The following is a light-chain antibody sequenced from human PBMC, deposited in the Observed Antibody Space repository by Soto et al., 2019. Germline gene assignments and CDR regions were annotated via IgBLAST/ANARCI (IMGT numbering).Light chain of an antibody. V-gene: IGKV3-11*01. J-gene: IGKJ1*01. CDR3: QQRSSWPLT. CDR1: QSVSNN. CDR2: DAS. Sequence: EIVLTQSPATLSLSPGERATLSCRASQSVSNNFAWYQQKPGQAPRLLIYDASTRATGIPARFSGSGSGTDFTLTISSLEPEDFAVYYCQQRSSWPLTFGQGTKVEIK.